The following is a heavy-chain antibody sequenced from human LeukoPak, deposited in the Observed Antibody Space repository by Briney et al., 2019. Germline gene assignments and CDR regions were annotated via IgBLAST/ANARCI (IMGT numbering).Heavy chain of an antibody. CDR2: IYYSGST. V-gene: IGHV4-61*01. J-gene: IGHJ4*02. CDR3: ARARGVAVAN. D-gene: IGHD6-19*01. CDR1: GGSVSSGSYY. Sequence: NPSETLSLTCTVSGGSVSSGSYYWSWIRQPPGKGLEWIGYIYYSGSTNYNPSLKSRVTISVDTSKNQFSLKLSSVTAADTAVYYCARARGVAVANWGQGTLVTVSS.